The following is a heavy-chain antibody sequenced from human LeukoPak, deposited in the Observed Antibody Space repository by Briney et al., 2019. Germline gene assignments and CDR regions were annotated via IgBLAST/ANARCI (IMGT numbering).Heavy chain of an antibody. CDR1: GFTFRTYW. J-gene: IGHJ4*02. V-gene: IGHV3-7*01. Sequence: GSLRLSCAASGFTFRTYWMSWVRQAPGKGLEWVASINQGGSETYYVESVKGRFTISRDNAMNSFFLQMNSLRAEDTAVYYCARLIGDRTIYDYWGQGTLVTVSS. CDR2: INQGGSET. CDR3: ARLIGDRTIYDY. D-gene: IGHD6-6*01.